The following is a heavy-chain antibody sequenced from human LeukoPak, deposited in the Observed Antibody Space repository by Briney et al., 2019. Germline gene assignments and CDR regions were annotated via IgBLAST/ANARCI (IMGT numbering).Heavy chain of an antibody. D-gene: IGHD3-10*01. CDR1: GFTFSSYG. CDR3: AVHYCGSVGRDV. J-gene: IGHJ6*04. CDR2: ISYHGSNK. Sequence: GSSLRLSCAASGFTFSSYGMHWVRQAPGKGLEWVAVISYHGSNKYYADSVKGRFTISRDNSKNTLYLQMNSLRAEDMAVCDCAVHYCGSVGRDVWGRGTTVTV. V-gene: IGHV3-30*03.